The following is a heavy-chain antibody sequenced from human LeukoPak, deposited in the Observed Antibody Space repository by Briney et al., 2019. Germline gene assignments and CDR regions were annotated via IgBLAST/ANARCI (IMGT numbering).Heavy chain of an antibody. CDR3: NIGYSYAPGLFDP. CDR1: GGSISSSNW. D-gene: IGHD5-18*01. V-gene: IGHV4-4*02. Sequence: PSETLSLTCAVSGGSISSSNWWSWVRQPPGKGLEWIGEIYHSGSTNYNPSLKSRVTISVDKSKNQFSLKLSSVTAADTAVYYSNIGYSYAPGLFDPWGQGTLVTVSS. J-gene: IGHJ5*02. CDR2: IYHSGST.